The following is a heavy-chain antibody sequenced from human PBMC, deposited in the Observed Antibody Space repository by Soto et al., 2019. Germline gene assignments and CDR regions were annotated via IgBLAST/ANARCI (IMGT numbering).Heavy chain of an antibody. D-gene: IGHD2-15*01. Sequence: SETLSLTCTVSGGSISSSSYYWGWIRQPPGKGLEWIGSIYYSGSTYYNPSLKSRVTISVDTSKNQFSLKLSSVTAADTAVYYCARPPAPDPPRIGTPNWFDPWGQGTLVTVSS. CDR1: GGSISSSSYY. V-gene: IGHV4-39*01. CDR3: ARPPAPDPPRIGTPNWFDP. CDR2: IYYSGST. J-gene: IGHJ5*02.